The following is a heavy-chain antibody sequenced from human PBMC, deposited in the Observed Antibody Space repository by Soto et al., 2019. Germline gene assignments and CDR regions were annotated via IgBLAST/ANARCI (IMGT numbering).Heavy chain of an antibody. CDR1: GYTFTSYY. CDR3: ASSGPGRFDWLFDY. Sequence: ASVKVSCKASGYTFTSYYMHWVRQAPGQGLEWVGIINPSGGSTSYAQKFQGRVTMTRDTSTSTVYMELSSLGSEDTAVYYCASSGPGRFDWLFDYWGQGTLVTVSS. V-gene: IGHV1-46*03. CDR2: INPSGGST. D-gene: IGHD3-9*01. J-gene: IGHJ4*02.